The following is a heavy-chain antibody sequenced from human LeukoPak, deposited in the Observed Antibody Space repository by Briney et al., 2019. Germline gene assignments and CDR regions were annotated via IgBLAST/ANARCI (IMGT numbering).Heavy chain of an antibody. V-gene: IGHV1-18*04. CDR3: ARDSPYYYDSSGWSRFDY. Sequence: ASVKVSCKASGYTFTGYYMHWVRQAPGQGLEWMGWISAYNGNTNYAQKLQGRVTMTTDTSTSTAYMELRSLRSDDTAVYYCARDSPYYYDSSGWSRFDYWGQGTLVTVSS. D-gene: IGHD3-22*01. J-gene: IGHJ4*02. CDR1: GYTFTGYY. CDR2: ISAYNGNT.